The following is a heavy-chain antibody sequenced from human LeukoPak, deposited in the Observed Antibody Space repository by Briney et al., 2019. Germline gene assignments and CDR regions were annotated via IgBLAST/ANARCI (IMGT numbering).Heavy chain of an antibody. V-gene: IGHV3-74*01. CDR3: ARAPSEIGGYYPEYFRH. Sequence: AGGSLRLSCAASGFNFSSYWMHWVSQAPGKGLVWVSRIKSDGSTNYADSVKGRFTISRDNAKNTVSLQMNSLRAEDTGVYYCARAPSEIGGYYPEYFRHWGQGTLVTVSS. CDR1: GFNFSSYW. D-gene: IGHD3-22*01. J-gene: IGHJ1*01. CDR2: IKSDGST.